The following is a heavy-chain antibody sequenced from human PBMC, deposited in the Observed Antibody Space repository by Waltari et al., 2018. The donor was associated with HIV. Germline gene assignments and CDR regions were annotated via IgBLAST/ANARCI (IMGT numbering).Heavy chain of an antibody. CDR3: TKEGYAYDFWSGSNSYYGLDV. Sequence: LVESGGGSVQPGKSLKLSCAASGFSFSGYWMHWVRQSPGKGLVWLPRINSDGSATNYAGSVQGRFSMSRDNRNSVLYLYMNKLRVDDTAVYYCTKEGYAYDFWSGSNSYYGLDVWGQGTTVTVSS. D-gene: IGHD3-3*01. CDR2: INSDGSAT. CDR1: GFSFSGYW. V-gene: IGHV3-74*02. J-gene: IGHJ6*02.